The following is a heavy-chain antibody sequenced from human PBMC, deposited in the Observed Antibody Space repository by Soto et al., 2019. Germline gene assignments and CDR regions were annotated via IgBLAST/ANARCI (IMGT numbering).Heavy chain of an antibody. CDR2: IKSKTDGGTT. J-gene: IGHJ6*02. CDR3: TTENGYCSSTSCPYYYYGMDV. Sequence: EVQLVESGGGLVQPGGSLRLSCAASGFTFSNAWMSWVRQAPGKGLEWVGRIKSKTDGGTTDYAAPVKGRFTISRDDSKNTLYLQMNGLKTDDTAVYYCTTENGYCSSTSCPYYYYGMDVWGQGTTVTVSS. D-gene: IGHD2-2*01. V-gene: IGHV3-15*01. CDR1: GFTFSNAW.